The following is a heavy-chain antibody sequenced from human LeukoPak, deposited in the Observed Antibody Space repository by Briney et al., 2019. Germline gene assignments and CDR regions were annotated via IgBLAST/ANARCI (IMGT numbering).Heavy chain of an antibody. Sequence: SVKVSCKASGGTFSSYAISWVRQAPGQGLEWMGGIIPIFGTANYAQKFQGRVTITADESTSTAYMELSSLRSEDTAVYYCARVGQQLVWAERGWFDPWGQGTLVTVSS. V-gene: IGHV1-69*13. CDR3: ARVGQQLVWAERGWFDP. J-gene: IGHJ5*02. CDR1: GGTFSSYA. CDR2: IIPIFGTA. D-gene: IGHD6-13*01.